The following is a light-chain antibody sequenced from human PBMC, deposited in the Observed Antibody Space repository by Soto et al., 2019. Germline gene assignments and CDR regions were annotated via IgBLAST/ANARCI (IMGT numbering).Light chain of an antibody. V-gene: IGKV1-33*01. CDR1: QDISNY. Sequence: DIQMTQSPSSLSASVGDRVTITCQASQDISNYLNWYQQKPGKAPKLLIYYASNLETGVPSRFSGSGSGTDFTFTISSLQPEDIATYYCQQYDNLPITFGQGTQLEIK. J-gene: IGKJ5*01. CDR2: YAS. CDR3: QQYDNLPIT.